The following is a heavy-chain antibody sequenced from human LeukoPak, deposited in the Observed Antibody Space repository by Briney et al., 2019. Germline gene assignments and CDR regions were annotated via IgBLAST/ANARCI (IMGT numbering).Heavy chain of an antibody. CDR3: ARGPAWYSSGWYGFDC. D-gene: IGHD6-19*01. CDR1: RDSISIYY. Sequence: SETLSLTCTLSRDSISIYYWSWIRQPPGKGLEWIGYIYNSGSTNYNPSLKSRVTISVDTSKNQFSLKLSSVTAADSAVYYCARGPAWYSSGWYGFDCWGQGTLVAVSS. J-gene: IGHJ4*02. CDR2: IYNSGST. V-gene: IGHV4-59*01.